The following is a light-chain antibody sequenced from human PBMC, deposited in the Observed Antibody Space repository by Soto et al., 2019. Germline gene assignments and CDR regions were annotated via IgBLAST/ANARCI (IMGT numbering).Light chain of an antibody. CDR2: SNN. CDR1: SSNIGSNS. V-gene: IGLV1-44*01. CDR3: AAWDDSLTAPWV. Sequence: QSVLTQPPSESGTPGQRVTISCSGSSSNIGSNSVNWYQQLPGTAPKLLIYSNNQRPSGVPDRFSGSKSGTSASLAISGLQSEDEADYYCAAWDDSLTAPWVFGGGTKVTVL. J-gene: IGLJ3*02.